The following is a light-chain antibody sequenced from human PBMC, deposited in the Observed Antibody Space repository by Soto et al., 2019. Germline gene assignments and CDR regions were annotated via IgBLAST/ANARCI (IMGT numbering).Light chain of an antibody. CDR1: QSVASHF. J-gene: IGKJ2*01. CDR2: AAS. V-gene: IGKV3-20*01. Sequence: EIVLTQSPGTLSLSPGEGATLSCRASQSVASHFLAWYQQTPGQAPRLLIYAASTRATGIPDRFSGSGSGTDFTLTISRLEPEDFAGYFCQLYGGSPIRYTFGQGTRLDIK. CDR3: QLYGGSPIRYT.